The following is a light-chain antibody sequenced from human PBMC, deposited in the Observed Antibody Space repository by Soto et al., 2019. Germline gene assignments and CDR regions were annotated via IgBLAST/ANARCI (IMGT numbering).Light chain of an antibody. CDR1: QSLVYGDANSF. Sequence: DVVMTQSPLSLPVTLGQPASISCRSSQSLVYGDANSFFNWFHQRPGQPPRRLIYQVSNRDPGVPDRFSGSGSATDFTLRISRVEAEDVGVYYCMQGSHWPPRYTFGQGTKLEIK. CDR3: MQGSHWPPRYT. CDR2: QVS. J-gene: IGKJ2*01. V-gene: IGKV2-30*01.